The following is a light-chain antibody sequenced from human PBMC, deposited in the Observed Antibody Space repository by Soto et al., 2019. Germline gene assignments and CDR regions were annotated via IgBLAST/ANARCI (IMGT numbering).Light chain of an antibody. J-gene: IGKJ1*01. Sequence: EIVLTQSPGTLSLSPGERATLSCRASQSVSSSYLAWYQQKPGQAPRLLIYGPSSRATGIPDRFSGSGSGTDFTLTISRLEPEDFAVYYCQQYGSSPQTFGQGTKVDIK. CDR1: QSVSSSY. CDR2: GPS. CDR3: QQYGSSPQT. V-gene: IGKV3-20*01.